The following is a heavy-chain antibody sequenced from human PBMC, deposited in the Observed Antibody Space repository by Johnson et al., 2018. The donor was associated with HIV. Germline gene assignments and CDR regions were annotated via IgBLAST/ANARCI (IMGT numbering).Heavy chain of an antibody. V-gene: IGHV3-13*01. J-gene: IGHJ3*02. CDR1: GFSFSTYD. CDR3: ARSYSSSWYGAFDI. D-gene: IGHD6-13*01. CDR2: IGVAGDT. Sequence: EVQVVESGGGLVQPGGSLRLSCAASGFSFSTYDMHWVRQATGKNLEWVSAIGVAGDTYYAGSVRGRFTISRDNSMNTLYLQMNSLRAEDTALYYCARSYSSSWYGAFDIWGQGTMVTVSS.